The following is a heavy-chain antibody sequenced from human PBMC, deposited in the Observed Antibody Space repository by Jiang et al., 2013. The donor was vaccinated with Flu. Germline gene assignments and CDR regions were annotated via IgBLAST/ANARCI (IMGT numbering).Heavy chain of an antibody. V-gene: IGHV1-8*01. Sequence: KFQGRVTMTRNTSVSTAYMELSSLRSEDTAVYYCARDHTHLRGYYGMDVWGQGTTVTVSS. J-gene: IGHJ6*02. CDR3: ARDHTHLRGYYGMDV. D-gene: IGHD2-2*02.